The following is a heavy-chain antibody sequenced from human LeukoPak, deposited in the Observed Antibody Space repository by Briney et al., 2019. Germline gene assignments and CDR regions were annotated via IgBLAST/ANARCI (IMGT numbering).Heavy chain of an antibody. CDR1: GYTFTSYG. CDR2: ISAYNGNT. Sequence: ASVKVSCKASGYTFTSYGISWVRQAPGQGLEWMGWISAYNGNTNYAQKLQGRVTITRDTSASTAHMELSSLRSEDTAVYYCARVRDWYFDLWGRGTLVTVSS. J-gene: IGHJ2*01. CDR3: ARVRDWYFDL. V-gene: IGHV1-18*01.